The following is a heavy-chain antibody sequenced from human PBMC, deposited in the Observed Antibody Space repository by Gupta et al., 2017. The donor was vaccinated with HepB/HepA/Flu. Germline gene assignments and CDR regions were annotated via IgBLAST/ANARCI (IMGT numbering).Heavy chain of an antibody. CDR1: GGTFSSYA. J-gene: IGHJ4*02. Sequence: QVQLVQSGAEVKKPGSSVKVSCKASGGTFSSYAIRWVRQAPGQGLEWMGGIIPIFGTANYAQKFQGRVTITADKSTSTAYMELSSLRSEDTAVYYCARDVACSGGSCYSGGYFDYWGQGTLVTVSS. CDR2: IIPIFGTA. D-gene: IGHD2-15*01. V-gene: IGHV1-69*06. CDR3: ARDVACSGGSCYSGGYFDY.